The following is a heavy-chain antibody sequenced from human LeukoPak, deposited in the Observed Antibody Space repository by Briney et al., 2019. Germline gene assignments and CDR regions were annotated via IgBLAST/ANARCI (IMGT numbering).Heavy chain of an antibody. J-gene: IGHJ4*02. CDR2: INHSGST. D-gene: IGHD3-10*01. Sequence: SETLSLTCAVYGGSFSVYYWSWIRQPPGKGLEWIGEINHSGSTNYNPSLKSRVTISVDTSKNKFSLKLRSVAAADTAVYYCARGKTYYYGSGRTDYWGQGTLVTVSS. CDR1: GGSFSVYY. V-gene: IGHV4-34*01. CDR3: ARGKTYYYGSGRTDY.